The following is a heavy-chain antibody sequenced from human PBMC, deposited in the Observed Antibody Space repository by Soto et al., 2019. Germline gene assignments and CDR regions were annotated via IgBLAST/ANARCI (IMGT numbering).Heavy chain of an antibody. J-gene: IGHJ2*01. CDR1: GFTFSSYG. Sequence: QVQLVESGGGVVQPGRSLRLSCAASGFTFSSYGMHWVRQAPGKGLEWVAVISYDGSNKYYADSVKGRFTISRDNSKNTLYLQMNSLRAEDTAVYYCAKPDYPFDWYFDLGGRGTLVTVAS. CDR2: ISYDGSNK. D-gene: IGHD5-12*01. V-gene: IGHV3-30*18. CDR3: AKPDYPFDWYFDL.